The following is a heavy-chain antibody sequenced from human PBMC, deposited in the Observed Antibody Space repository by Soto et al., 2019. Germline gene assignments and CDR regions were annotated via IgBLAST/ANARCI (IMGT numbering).Heavy chain of an antibody. CDR2: INGGNGNT. Sequence: ASVKVSCKASGNTVPNYAIHWVRQAPGQRLEWMGWINGGNGNTYYSEHFQGRVTITRDTSASTAYMELSSLRFEDTAVYYCARGGGWYVWFDPWGQGTLVTVSS. V-gene: IGHV1-3*01. CDR1: GNTVPNYA. J-gene: IGHJ5*02. CDR3: ARGGGWYVWFDP. D-gene: IGHD6-19*01.